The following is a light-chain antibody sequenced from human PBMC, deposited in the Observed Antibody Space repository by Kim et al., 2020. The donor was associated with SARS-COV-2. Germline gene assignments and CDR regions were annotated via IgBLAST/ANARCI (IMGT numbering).Light chain of an antibody. J-gene: IGLJ2*01. CDR1: KLGNKY. CDR3: QAWDNSTVI. Sequence: VSPGQTASITCSGDKLGNKYTCWYQQKPGQSPVSVIYEDNKRPSGIPERFSDSNSGSTATLTISGTQAMDEADYFCQAWDNSTVIFGGGTQLTVL. V-gene: IGLV3-1*01. CDR2: EDN.